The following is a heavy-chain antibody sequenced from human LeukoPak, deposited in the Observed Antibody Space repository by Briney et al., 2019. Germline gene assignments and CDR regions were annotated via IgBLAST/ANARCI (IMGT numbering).Heavy chain of an antibody. CDR2: ISYDGSNK. D-gene: IGHD3-10*01. J-gene: IGHJ4*02. V-gene: IGHV3-30-3*01. CDR3: ASSYGSGSHLADY. CDR1: GFTFSSYA. Sequence: GGSLRLSCAASGFTFSSYAMHWVRQAPGKGLEWVAVISYDGSNKYYADSVKGRFTISRDNSKNTLYLQMNSLRAEDTAVYYCASSYGSGSHLADYWGQGTLVTVSS.